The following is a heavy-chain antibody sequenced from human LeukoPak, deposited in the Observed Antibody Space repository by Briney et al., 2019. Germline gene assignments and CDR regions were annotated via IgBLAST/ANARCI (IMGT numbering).Heavy chain of an antibody. J-gene: IGHJ4*02. Sequence: GGSLRLSCAASGFTFSSYGMHWVRQAPGKGLEWVAFIRSDGSNKYYADSVKGRFTISRDNSKNTLYLQMNSLRAEDTAVYYCAKDTYYYDSSGYYIDYWGQGTLVTVSS. CDR1: GFTFSSYG. CDR2: IRSDGSNK. V-gene: IGHV3-30*02. CDR3: AKDTYYYDSSGYYIDY. D-gene: IGHD3-22*01.